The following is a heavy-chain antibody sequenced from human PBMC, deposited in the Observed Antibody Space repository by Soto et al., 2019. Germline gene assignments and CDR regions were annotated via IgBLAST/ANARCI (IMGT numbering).Heavy chain of an antibody. Sequence: GGSLRLSWAGSGCTFKKARLSWVRQAPGKGLEWVSVIYSSGSTYYADSVKGRFTISRDNSKNTLYLQMNRLRTEDTAVYYCAKHPFPPPWGQGTLVTVS. CDR3: AKHPFPPP. CDR1: GCTFKKAR. J-gene: IGHJ4*02. V-gene: IGHV3-66*04. CDR2: IYSSGST.